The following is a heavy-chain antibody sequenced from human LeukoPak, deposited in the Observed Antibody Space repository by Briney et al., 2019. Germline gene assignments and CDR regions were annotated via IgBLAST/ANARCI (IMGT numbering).Heavy chain of an antibody. CDR3: AGDDYGGKFDY. CDR2: IWYDGSNK. Sequence: GGSLRLSCAASGFTFSSYAMHWVRQAPGKGLEWVAVIWYDGSNKYYADSVKGRFTISRDNSKNTLYLQMNSLRAEDTAVYYCAGDDYGGKFDYWGQGTLVTVSS. D-gene: IGHD4-23*01. J-gene: IGHJ4*02. V-gene: IGHV3-33*08. CDR1: GFTFSSYA.